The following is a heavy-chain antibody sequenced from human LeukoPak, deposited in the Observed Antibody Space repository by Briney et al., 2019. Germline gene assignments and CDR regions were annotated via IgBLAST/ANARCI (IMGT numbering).Heavy chain of an antibody. CDR3: ARDLGSSDY. J-gene: IGHJ4*02. CDR2: ISADNGNT. Sequence: ASVKVSCKASGGTFSSYAISWVRQAPGQGLEWMGWISADNGNTDYAQRFQGRVTMTTDTSTSTAYMELRSPRSDDTAVYYCARDLGSSDYWGQGTLVTVSS. D-gene: IGHD2-2*01. CDR1: GGTFSSYA. V-gene: IGHV1-18*01.